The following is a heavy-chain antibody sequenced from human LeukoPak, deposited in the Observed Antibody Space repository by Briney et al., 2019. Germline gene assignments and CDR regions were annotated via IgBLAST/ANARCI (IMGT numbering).Heavy chain of an antibody. D-gene: IGHD1-20*01. CDR1: GASFSDSY. J-gene: IGHJ6*03. V-gene: IGHV4-34*01. CDR3: ARWGITGIRGYNYYMDV. CDR2: INNSGST. Sequence: MPSETLSLTCAVYGASFSDSYWSWIRQSPEKGLEWIGEINNSGSTSYNPSLNSRVIMSVDRSKNQFSLRLTSVTAADTAVYYCARWGITGIRGYNYYMDVWGKGTTVTVSS.